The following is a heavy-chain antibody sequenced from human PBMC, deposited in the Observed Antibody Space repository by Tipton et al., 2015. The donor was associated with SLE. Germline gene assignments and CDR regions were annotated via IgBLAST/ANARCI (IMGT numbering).Heavy chain of an antibody. D-gene: IGHD1-14*01. Sequence: LRLSCTVSGGSISSHYWSWIRQPPGKGLEWIGYIYYSGSTNYNPSLKSRVTISVGTSKNQFSLNLSSVTAADTAVYYCASDRGRKGAFDIWGQGTMVTVSS. CDR3: ASDRGRKGAFDI. CDR1: GGSISSHY. J-gene: IGHJ3*02. CDR2: IYYSGST. V-gene: IGHV4-59*11.